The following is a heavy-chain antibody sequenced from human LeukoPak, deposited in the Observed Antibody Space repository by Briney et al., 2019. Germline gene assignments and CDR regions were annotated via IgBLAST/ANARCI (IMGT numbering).Heavy chain of an antibody. J-gene: IGHJ4*02. V-gene: IGHV5-51*01. Sequence: GESLKISCKGSGYSFTSYWIVWVRQMPGKGLEWMRIIYPGDSDTRYSPSFQGQVTISADRSISTAYLQWSSLKASDTAMYYCARRDTAMIYFDYWGQGTLVTVSS. CDR2: IYPGDSDT. CDR1: GYSFTSYW. CDR3: ARRDTAMIYFDY. D-gene: IGHD5-18*01.